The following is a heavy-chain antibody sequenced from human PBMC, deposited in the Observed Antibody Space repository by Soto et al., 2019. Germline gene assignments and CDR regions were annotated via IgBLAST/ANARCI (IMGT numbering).Heavy chain of an antibody. CDR1: GGSFSGYY. D-gene: IGHD3-9*01. J-gene: IGHJ2*01. V-gene: IGHV4-34*01. CDR2: INDRGSI. CDR3: ARESHDILTGPPWVWYFDL. Sequence: QVQLQQWGAGPLRPLETLSLTCGVSGGSFSGYYWAWIRQSPGKGLEWIGEINDRGSINYNPSLTSRVSISVDTSKNHYSRNLRSVTAADTAVYYCARESHDILTGPPWVWYFDLWGRGTLVTVSS.